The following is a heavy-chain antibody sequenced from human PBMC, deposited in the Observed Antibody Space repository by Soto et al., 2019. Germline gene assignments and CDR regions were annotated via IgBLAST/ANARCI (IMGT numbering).Heavy chain of an antibody. D-gene: IGHD6-25*01. CDR1: GGSISNFY. J-gene: IGHJ6*02. V-gene: IGHV4-59*08. Sequence: QVQLQESGPGLVKPSETLSLTCTVSGGSISNFYWTWIRQPPGKGLEWIGNVHYSGTTNYNPSVSSRVTTSVDPAKNQLSLNLTSVTAADTAVYYCARHKAAGSDRGGMDVWGQGTTVTVSS. CDR3: ARHKAAGSDRGGMDV. CDR2: VHYSGTT.